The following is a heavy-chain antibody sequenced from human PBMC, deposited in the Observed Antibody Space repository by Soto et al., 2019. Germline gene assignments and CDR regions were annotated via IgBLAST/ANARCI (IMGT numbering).Heavy chain of an antibody. J-gene: IGHJ6*02. D-gene: IGHD5-12*01. CDR3: ARDPSATAYYYYYYGMDV. CDR1: GFTFSSYS. Sequence: EVQLVESGGGWVQPGGSLRLSCAASGFTFSSYSMNWVRQAPGKGLEWVSYISSSSSTIYYADSVKGRFTISRDNAKNSLYLQMNSLRDEDTAVYYCARDPSATAYYYYYYGMDVWGQGTTVTVSS. V-gene: IGHV3-48*02. CDR2: ISSSSSTI.